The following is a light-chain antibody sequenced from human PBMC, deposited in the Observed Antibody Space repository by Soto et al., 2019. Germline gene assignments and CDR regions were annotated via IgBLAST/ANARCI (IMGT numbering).Light chain of an antibody. CDR2: AAS. CDR3: QQYKSYPIT. J-gene: IGKJ5*01. Sequence: DIQMIQSPSSLSASVGETVTITCRASQDINNFLVWFQQKPGKAPKSLISAASRLQSGVPSKFSGSGSETDFTLTITSLQPEDFATYYCQQYKSYPITCGQGTRLEIK. CDR1: QDINNF. V-gene: IGKV1-16*02.